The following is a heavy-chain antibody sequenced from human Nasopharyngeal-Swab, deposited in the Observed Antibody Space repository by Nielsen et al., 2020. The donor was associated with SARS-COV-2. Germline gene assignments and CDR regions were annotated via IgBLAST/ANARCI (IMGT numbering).Heavy chain of an antibody. CDR2: ISSSSSYT. J-gene: IGHJ6*02. Sequence: GESLKISCAASGFTFSDYYMSWIRQAPGKGLEWVSHISSSSSYTNYAASVKGRFTISRDNAKNSLYLQMNSLRAEDTAVYYCARGGQQPLDYYYYGMDVWGQGTTVSVSS. CDR1: GFTFSDYY. D-gene: IGHD6-13*01. V-gene: IGHV3-11*06. CDR3: ARGGQQPLDYYYYGMDV.